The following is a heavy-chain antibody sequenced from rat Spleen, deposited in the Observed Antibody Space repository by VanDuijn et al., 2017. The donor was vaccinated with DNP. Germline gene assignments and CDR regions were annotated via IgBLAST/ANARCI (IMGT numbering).Heavy chain of an antibody. D-gene: IGHD1-9*01. CDR2: ISSSGGST. V-gene: IGHV5-20*01. Sequence: EVQLVESGGDLVQPGRSLKLSCAASGFTFSDYYMAWVRQTPTKGLEWVATISSSGGSTYYRDSVKGRFTISRDNTKITLYLQMNNLRSEDTATYYCTRDLDYGYNYAFDYWGQGVMVTVSS. CDR3: TRDLDYGYNYAFDY. J-gene: IGHJ2*01. CDR1: GFTFSDYY.